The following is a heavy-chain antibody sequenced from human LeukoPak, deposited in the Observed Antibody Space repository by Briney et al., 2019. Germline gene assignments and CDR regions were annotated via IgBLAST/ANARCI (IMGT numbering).Heavy chain of an antibody. D-gene: IGHD5/OR15-5a*01. CDR2: IKEDGSDE. V-gene: IGHV3-7*01. Sequence: PGGSLRLSCAASGFTFHTYWMTWVRQAPGKGLEWVANIKEDGSDEYYADSVRGRFAISRDNAKNSLYLQMNTLTVADTAIYYCAGDHVSGYYAYWGQGTLVTVSS. J-gene: IGHJ4*02. CDR3: AGDHVSGYYAY. CDR1: GFTFHTYW.